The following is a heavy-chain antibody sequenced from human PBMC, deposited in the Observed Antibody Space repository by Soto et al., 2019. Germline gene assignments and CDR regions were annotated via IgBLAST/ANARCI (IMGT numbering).Heavy chain of an antibody. Sequence: VQLVQSGAEMKEPGAAVKVSCKASGYTFTDYYIHWVRQAPGQGLEWMAWINCKTGQTRYAQKFQGRLTVTSDTSITTSHMDLSGLRFDDAATYYCGRDSAILPGSYFDYWGQGSLVSVSS. CDR1: GYTFTDYY. CDR2: INCKTGQT. D-gene: IGHD2-21*02. CDR3: GRDSAILPGSYFDY. J-gene: IGHJ4*02. V-gene: IGHV1-2*02.